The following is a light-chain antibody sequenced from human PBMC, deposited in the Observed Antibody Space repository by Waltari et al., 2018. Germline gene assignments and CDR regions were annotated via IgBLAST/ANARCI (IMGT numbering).Light chain of an antibody. CDR2: WAS. CDR3: QQCYSTPYT. V-gene: IGKV4-1*01. CDR1: QNLLYNSDKKNY. J-gene: IGKJ2*01. Sequence: DIVMTQSPDSLAVSLGEGVTINCSSRQNLLYNSDKKNYLAWFQQKPGQPPKLLIYWASTRKSGVPDRFSGSGSGTEFTLTISSLQAADVAVYYCQQCYSTPYTFGQGTKLEIK.